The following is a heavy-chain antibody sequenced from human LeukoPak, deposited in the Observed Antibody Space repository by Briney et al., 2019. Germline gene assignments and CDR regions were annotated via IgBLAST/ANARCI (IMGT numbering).Heavy chain of an antibody. CDR1: GGSISSYY. D-gene: IGHD3-10*01. J-gene: IGHJ3*02. V-gene: IGHV4-59*08. Sequence: SETLSLTCTVSGGSISSYYWSWIRQPPGKGLEWIGYIYYSGSTNYNPSLKSRVTISVDTSKNQFSLKLSSVTAADTAVYYCARGEVYYGSGSYYRGLGYVFDIWGQGTMVTVSS. CDR2: IYYSGST. CDR3: ARGEVYYGSGSYYRGLGYVFDI.